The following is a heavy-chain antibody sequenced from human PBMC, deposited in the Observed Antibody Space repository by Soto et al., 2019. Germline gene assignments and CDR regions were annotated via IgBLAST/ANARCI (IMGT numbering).Heavy chain of an antibody. Sequence: PGGSLRLSCAASGFTFDDYTMHWVRQAPGKGLEWVSLISWDGGSTYYADSVKGRFTISRDNSKNSLYLQMNSLRTEDTALYYCAKARSSRVSYYYGMDVWGQGTTGTVSS. V-gene: IGHV3-43*01. CDR3: AKARSSRVSYYYGMDV. CDR2: ISWDGGST. J-gene: IGHJ6*02. CDR1: GFTFDDYT. D-gene: IGHD1-26*01.